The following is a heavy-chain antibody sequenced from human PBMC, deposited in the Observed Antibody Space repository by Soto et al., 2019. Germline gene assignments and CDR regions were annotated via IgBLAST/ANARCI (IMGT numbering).Heavy chain of an antibody. CDR2: VNNDGTDT. CDR3: ARGGLQHALDV. Sequence: EVQLVESGGGLVQPGESLSLSCAASGFTFSNYWMYWVRQAPGKGLVWVSRVNNDGTDTTHADSVKGRFTISRDNAENTLYLQMNSLRAEDTAVYYCARGGLQHALDVWGQGSTVTVSS. D-gene: IGHD6-13*01. V-gene: IGHV3-74*03. CDR1: GFTFSNYW. J-gene: IGHJ6*02.